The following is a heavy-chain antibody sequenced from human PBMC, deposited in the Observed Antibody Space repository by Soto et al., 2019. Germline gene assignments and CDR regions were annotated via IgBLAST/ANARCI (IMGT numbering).Heavy chain of an antibody. CDR1: GFTFSSYG. CDR2: IWYDGSNK. D-gene: IGHD5-12*01. Sequence: LRLSCAASGFTFSSYGMHWVRQAPGKGLEWVAVIWYDGSNKYYADSVKGRFTISRDNSKNTLYLQMNSLRAEDTAVYYCARGSGGVDIVATIDYWGQGTLVTVSS. CDR3: ARGSGGVDIVATIDY. J-gene: IGHJ4*02. V-gene: IGHV3-33*01.